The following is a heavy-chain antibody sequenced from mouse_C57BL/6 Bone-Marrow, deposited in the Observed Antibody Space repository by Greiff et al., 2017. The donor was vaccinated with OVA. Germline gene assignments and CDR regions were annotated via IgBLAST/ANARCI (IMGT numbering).Heavy chain of an antibody. V-gene: IGHV1-52*01. D-gene: IGHD1-1*01. J-gene: IGHJ2*01. CDR2: IDPSDSAT. CDR1: GYTFTSYW. Sequence: QVQLQQPGAELVRPGSSVKLSCKASGYTFTSYWMHWVKQRPIQGLEWIGNIDPSDSATHYNQKFKDKATLTVDKSSSTAYMQLSSLTSEDSAVYYCARENYGSSYPRDYWGQGTTLTVTS. CDR3: ARENYGSSYPRDY.